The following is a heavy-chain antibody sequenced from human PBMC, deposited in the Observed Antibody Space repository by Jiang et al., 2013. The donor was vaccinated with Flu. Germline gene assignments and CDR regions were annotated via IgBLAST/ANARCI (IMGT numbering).Heavy chain of an antibody. J-gene: IGHJ4*02. CDR2: ISAYNGNT. D-gene: IGHD4-17*01. CDR1: GYGFTGYD. CDR3: ARDPDYGDYVGFDY. Sequence: GAEVKKPGASVKVSCKTSGYGFTGYDMHWVRQAPGQRLEWMGWISAYNGNTNYAQKLQGRVTMTTDTSTSTAYMELSRLRSDDTAVYYCARDPDYGDYVGFDYWGQGTLVTVSS. V-gene: IGHV1-18*04.